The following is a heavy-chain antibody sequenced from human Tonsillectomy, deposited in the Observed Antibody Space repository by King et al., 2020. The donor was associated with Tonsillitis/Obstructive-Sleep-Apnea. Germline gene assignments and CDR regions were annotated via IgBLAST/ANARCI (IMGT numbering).Heavy chain of an antibody. D-gene: IGHD3-3*01. J-gene: IGHJ5*02. Sequence: LQLQESGPGLVKPSETLSLTCTVSGGSISSSSYYWGWIRQPPGKGLEWIGSIYYSGSTYYNPSLKSRVTISVDTSKNQFSLKLSSVTAADTAVYYCAGRNYDFWSGYQGDWFDPWGQGTLVTVSS. CDR3: AGRNYDFWSGYQGDWFDP. CDR1: GGSISSSSYY. V-gene: IGHV4-39*01. CDR2: IYYSGST.